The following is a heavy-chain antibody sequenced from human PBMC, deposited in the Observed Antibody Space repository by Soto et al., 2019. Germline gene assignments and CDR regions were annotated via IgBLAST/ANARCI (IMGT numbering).Heavy chain of an antibody. CDR2: IYYSGST. CDR1: GGSMSSGGYY. J-gene: IGHJ6*02. CDR3: ARVGASSSSGYYYYGMDV. V-gene: IGHV4-30-4*08. Sequence: SXTLSLTCTVSGGSMSSGGYYWSWIRQHPGKFLEWIGYIYYSGSTYYNPSLKSRVTISVDTSKNQFSLKLSSVTAADTAVYYCARVGASSSSGYYYYGMDVWGQGTTVTVSS. D-gene: IGHD6-6*01.